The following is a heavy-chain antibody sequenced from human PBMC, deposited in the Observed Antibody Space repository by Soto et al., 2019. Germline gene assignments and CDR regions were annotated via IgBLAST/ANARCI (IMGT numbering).Heavy chain of an antibody. Sequence: QVQLVQSGAEVKKPGASVKVSCQASGYTFTRYGFSWVRQAPGQRLVWLGWISAYNWNTYYAQKFQARVTLTTVTSTGTAFTELSRRMSDDTAWYYRGRKPRRGITVADSRASGSYYRGQGTRVTVSS. CDR3: GRKPRRGITVADSRASGSYY. J-gene: IGHJ4*02. CDR2: ISAYNWNT. V-gene: IGHV1-18*04. D-gene: IGHD3-16*01. CDR1: GYTFTRYG.